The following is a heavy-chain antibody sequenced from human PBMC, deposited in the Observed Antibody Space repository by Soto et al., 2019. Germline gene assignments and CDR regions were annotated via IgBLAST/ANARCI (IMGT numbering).Heavy chain of an antibody. CDR1: GYKFIDYW. CDR2: IFSSDSSA. Sequence: GEYLKISCKGSGYKFIDYWIGWVRQVPGKGLQWMGNIFSSDSSAKYSPSFVGQVTLSVDRSINTAYLQWSSLKASDTAISYCGTWRGSSWFDYWGPGTLVTVSS. J-gene: IGHJ4*02. CDR3: GTWRGSSWFDY. D-gene: IGHD2-2*01. V-gene: IGHV5-51*01.